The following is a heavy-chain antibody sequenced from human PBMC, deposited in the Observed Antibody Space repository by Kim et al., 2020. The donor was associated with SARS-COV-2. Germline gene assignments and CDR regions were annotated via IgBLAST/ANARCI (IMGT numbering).Heavy chain of an antibody. V-gene: IGHV4-59*01. J-gene: IGHJ6*02. D-gene: IGHD2-21*01. Sequence: PSLTGRVTISVDTSKNQFSLKLGSVTAADTAVYYCASAKPGARWCYGMDVWGQGTTVTVSS. CDR3: ASAKPGARWCYGMDV.